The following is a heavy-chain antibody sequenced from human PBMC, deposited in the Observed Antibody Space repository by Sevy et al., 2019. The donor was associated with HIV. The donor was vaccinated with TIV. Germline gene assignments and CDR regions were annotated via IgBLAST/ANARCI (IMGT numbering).Heavy chain of an antibody. D-gene: IGHD6-6*01. CDR3: ARDRKYPLYYFDY. Sequence: SETLSLTCTVSGGSISSDDYYWAWIRQPPGKGLEWIGSIHHSGITHYNPSLKSRVIISVDTSKDQVSLELSSVTAADTAMYYCARDRKYPLYYFDYWGQGILVTVSS. CDR1: GGSISSDDYY. CDR2: IHHSGIT. V-gene: IGHV4-39*07. J-gene: IGHJ4*02.